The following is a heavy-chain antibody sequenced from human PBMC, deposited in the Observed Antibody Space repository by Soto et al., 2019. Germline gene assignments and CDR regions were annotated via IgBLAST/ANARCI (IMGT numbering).Heavy chain of an antibody. V-gene: IGHV3-30*18. CDR3: AKGGIWFGELGDY. CDR2: MSYDGSDE. CDR1: GFTFSDYG. J-gene: IGHJ4*02. Sequence: QVQLVESGGGVVQPGRSLRLSCAASGFTFSDYGMHWVRQAPGKGLEWVAVMSYDGSDEYYADSVKGRFPISRDNSKNTLYLQMSSLRPEDTARYYCAKGGIWFGELGDYWGQGALVTVSS. D-gene: IGHD3-10*01.